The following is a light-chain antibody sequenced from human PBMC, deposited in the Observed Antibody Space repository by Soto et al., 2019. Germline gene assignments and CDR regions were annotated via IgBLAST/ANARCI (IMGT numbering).Light chain of an antibody. J-gene: IGKJ1*01. CDR2: GVS. CDR3: QQYNNWPPT. V-gene: IGKV3-15*01. Sequence: EIVMTQSPATLSVSPGERATLSCRASQSVSSNLAWYQQKPGQAPRLLIDGVSTRATAIPARFSGSGSGTEFTLTISSLQSEDFAVYYCQQYNNWPPTFGQGTKVEIK. CDR1: QSVSSN.